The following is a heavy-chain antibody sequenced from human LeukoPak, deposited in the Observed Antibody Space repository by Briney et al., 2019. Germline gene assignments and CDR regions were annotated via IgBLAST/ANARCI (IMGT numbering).Heavy chain of an antibody. CDR3: AKDSSGDYDGENDY. CDR1: GFTFSSNG. Sequence: PGGSLRLSCAASGFTFSSNGMHWVRQAPGKGLEWVAFIQNDGNNKKYADSVKGRFTISRDNSKNALYLQMNSLRAEDTAVYYCAKDSSGDYDGENDYWGQGTLVTVSS. J-gene: IGHJ4*02. CDR2: IQNDGNNK. D-gene: IGHD2-21*02. V-gene: IGHV3-30*02.